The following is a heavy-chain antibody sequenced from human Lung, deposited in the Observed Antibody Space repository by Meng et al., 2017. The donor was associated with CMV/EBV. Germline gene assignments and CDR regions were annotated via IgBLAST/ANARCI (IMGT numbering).Heavy chain of an antibody. CDR2: ISPYDGNT. CDR3: ARERGYCGTTSCSYYFDY. CDR1: GYTFTSYG. V-gene: IGHV1-18*01. Sequence: ASVKVSCKASGYTFTSYGIIWVRQAPGQGLEWMGWISPYDGNTNYAQTLQDRVTMTTDTPTSTAYMELRSLRSDDTAVYFCARERGYCGTTSCSYYFDYRGQGTLVTVSS. D-gene: IGHD2-2*01. J-gene: IGHJ4*02.